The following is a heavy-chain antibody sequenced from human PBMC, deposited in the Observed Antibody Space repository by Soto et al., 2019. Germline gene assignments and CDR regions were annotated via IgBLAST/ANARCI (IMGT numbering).Heavy chain of an antibody. CDR1: GYTFTSYG. CDR2: ISAYNGNT. D-gene: IGHD6-13*01. Sequence: ASVKVSCKASGYTFTSYGISWVRQAPGQGLEWMGWISAYNGNTNYAQKLQGRVTMTTDTSTSTAYMELRSLRSDDTAVYYCARDPRIAAAGPYFDYWGQGTLVTVSS. CDR3: ARDPRIAAAGPYFDY. J-gene: IGHJ4*02. V-gene: IGHV1-18*01.